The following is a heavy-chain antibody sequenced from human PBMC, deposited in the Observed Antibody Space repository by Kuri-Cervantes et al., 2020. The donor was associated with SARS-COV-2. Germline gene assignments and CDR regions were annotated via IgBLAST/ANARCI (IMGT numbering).Heavy chain of an antibody. D-gene: IGHD3-3*01. CDR2: ISSSGSTI. CDR3: ARDMNPNYDFWSGYSLNYFDY. J-gene: IGHJ4*02. CDR1: GFIFSSYS. V-gene: IGHV3-48*04. Sequence: GESLKISCAASGFIFSSYSMNWVRQAPGKGLEWVSYISSSGSTIYYADSVKGRLTISRDNAKNSLYLQMNSLRAEDTAVYYCARDMNPNYDFWSGYSLNYFDYWGQGTLVTVSS.